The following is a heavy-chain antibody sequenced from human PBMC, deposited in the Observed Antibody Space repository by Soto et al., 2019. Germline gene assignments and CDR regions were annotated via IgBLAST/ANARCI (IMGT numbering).Heavy chain of an antibody. V-gene: IGHV3-30*04. J-gene: IGHJ4*02. CDR2: ISRDGTNK. CDR3: ARSRSGAVADSFDF. D-gene: IGHD3-10*01. Sequence: QVQVVESGGGVVQPGRSLRLSCAASGFTFSRYAIHWVRQAPGKGLEWVAVISRDGTNKYYVDSVKGRFTISRDNSRNTLYLQMNSLRHEDAAVYYCARSRSGAVADSFDFLGQGTLVTVSS. CDR1: GFTFSRYA.